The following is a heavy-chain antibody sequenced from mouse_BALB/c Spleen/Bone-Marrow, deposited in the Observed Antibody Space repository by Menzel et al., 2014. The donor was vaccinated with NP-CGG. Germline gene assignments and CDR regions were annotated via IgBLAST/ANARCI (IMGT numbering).Heavy chain of an antibody. J-gene: IGHJ4*01. D-gene: IGHD4-1*01. CDR3: ARWEYYAMDY. CDR1: GYIFTDYE. CDR2: IHPGSGGT. V-gene: IGHV1-15*01. Sequence: VHLVESGAELVRPGASVKLSCKALGYIFTDYEMHWVKQTPVHGLEWIGAIHPGSGGTAYNQKFKGKATITADTSSNTAYLQLSSLTSEDTAVYYCARWEYYAMDYWGQGTSVTVSS.